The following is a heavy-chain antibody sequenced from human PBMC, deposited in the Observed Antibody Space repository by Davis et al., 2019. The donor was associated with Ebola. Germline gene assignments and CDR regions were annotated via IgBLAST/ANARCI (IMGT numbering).Heavy chain of an antibody. D-gene: IGHD3-10*01. Sequence: GESLKISCAASGFIFSSYAMSWVRQAPGKGLEWVANIKQDGSEKYYVDSVKGRFTISRDNSKNTLYLQMNSLRAEDTAVYYCAKGRITMVRGVIITLQPYYYYYGMDVWGKGTTVTVSS. CDR2: IKQDGSEK. J-gene: IGHJ6*04. V-gene: IGHV3-7*01. CDR1: GFIFSSYA. CDR3: AKGRITMVRGVIITLQPYYYYYGMDV.